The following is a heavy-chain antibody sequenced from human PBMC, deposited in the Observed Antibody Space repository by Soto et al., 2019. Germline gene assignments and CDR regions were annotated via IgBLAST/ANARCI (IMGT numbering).Heavy chain of an antibody. CDR1: GFTFSSYA. J-gene: IGHJ4*02. Sequence: GGSLRLSCAASGFTFSSYAMSWVRQAPGKGLEWVSAISGSGGSTYYADSVKGRFTISRDNSKNTLYLQMSSLRAEDTAVYYCATNRRNIEVADPFDYWGQGTLVTVSS. CDR3: ATNRRNIEVADPFDY. CDR2: ISGSGGST. V-gene: IGHV3-23*01. D-gene: IGHD6-19*01.